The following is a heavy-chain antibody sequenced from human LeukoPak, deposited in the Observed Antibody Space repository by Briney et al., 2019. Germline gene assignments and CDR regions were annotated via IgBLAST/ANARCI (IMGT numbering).Heavy chain of an antibody. J-gene: IGHJ4*02. V-gene: IGHV3-30*18. CDR1: GFTFSSYV. CDR3: AKDWVVRGVISY. CDR2: ISYDGNNK. Sequence: GGSLRLSCAASGFTFSSYVMHWVGQAPGKGLEWVAGISYDGNNKYYAESVKGRFTISRDNSKNTLYLQMNSLRAEDTAVYYCAKDWVVRGVISYWGQGTLVTVSS. D-gene: IGHD3-10*01.